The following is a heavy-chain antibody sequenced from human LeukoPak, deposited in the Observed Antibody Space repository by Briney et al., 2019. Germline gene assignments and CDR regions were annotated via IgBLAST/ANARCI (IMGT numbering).Heavy chain of an antibody. J-gene: IGHJ6*03. CDR2: MNPNSGNT. Sequence: ASVKVSCKVSGYTLTELSMHWVRQATGQGLEWMGWMNPNSGNTGYAQKFQGGVTIIRNTSISTAYMELSSLRSEDTAVYYCARAAGGTRNYYMDVWGKGTTVTVSS. CDR3: ARAAGGTRNYYMDV. V-gene: IGHV1-8*03. D-gene: IGHD3-16*01. CDR1: GYTLTELS.